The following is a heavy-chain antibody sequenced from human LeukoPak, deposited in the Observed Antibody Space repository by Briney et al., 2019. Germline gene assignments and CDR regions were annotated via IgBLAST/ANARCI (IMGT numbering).Heavy chain of an antibody. V-gene: IGHV4-34*01. CDR1: GGYFSGYY. D-gene: IGHD3-3*02. Sequence: SETLSLTCAVCGGYFSGYYWSWIRQPPGEGLEWIGEINHSGSTNYNPSLQSRVTISVDTSKNQFSLKLSSVTAADTAVYYCARHFKHRRPIDYWGQGTLVTVSS. J-gene: IGHJ4*02. CDR3: ARHFKHRRPIDY. CDR2: INHSGST.